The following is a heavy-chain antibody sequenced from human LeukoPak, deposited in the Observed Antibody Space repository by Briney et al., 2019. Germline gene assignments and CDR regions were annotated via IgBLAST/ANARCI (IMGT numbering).Heavy chain of an antibody. V-gene: IGHV1-8*01. CDR3: ARGRRKYCSSTSCYTGNWFDP. CDR1: GYTFTSYD. J-gene: IGHJ5*02. D-gene: IGHD2-2*02. Sequence: GASVKVSCKASGYTFTSYDFNWVRQATGQRPEWMGWMSPNSGDTGYAQKFQDRVTMTRNTSISTAYMELSSLRSEDTAVYYCARGRRKYCSSTSCYTGNWFDPWGQGTLVTVSS. CDR2: MSPNSGDT.